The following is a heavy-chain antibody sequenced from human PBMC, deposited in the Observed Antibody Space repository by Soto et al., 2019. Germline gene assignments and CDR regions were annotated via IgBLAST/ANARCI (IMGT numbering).Heavy chain of an antibody. CDR3: ARDWSGSYYSYYGMDV. J-gene: IGHJ6*02. CDR2: TSSSSSYI. V-gene: IGHV3-21*01. D-gene: IGHD1-26*01. Sequence: PGGSWRRSCEASGFTFSSYSLNWVRQAPGRGLEWVSSTSSSSSYIYYADSVKGRFTISRDNAKNSLYLQTNSLRAEDTAVYYCARDWSGSYYSYYGMDVWGQGTTVTVSS. CDR1: GFTFSSYS.